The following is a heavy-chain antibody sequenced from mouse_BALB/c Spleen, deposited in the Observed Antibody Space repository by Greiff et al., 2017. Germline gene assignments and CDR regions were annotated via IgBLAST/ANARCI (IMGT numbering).Heavy chain of an antibody. CDR1: GYSFTSYW. CDR2: IYPSDSET. CDR3: ARGLGEGFAY. D-gene: IGHD3-3*01. J-gene: IGHJ3*01. V-gene: IGHV1-61*01. Sequence: QVQLQQPGAELVRPGASVKLSCKASGYSFTSYWMNWVKQRPGQGLEWIGMIYPSDSETRLNQKFKDKATLTVDKSSSTAYMQLSSPTSEDSAVYYCARGLGEGFAYWGQGTLVTVSA.